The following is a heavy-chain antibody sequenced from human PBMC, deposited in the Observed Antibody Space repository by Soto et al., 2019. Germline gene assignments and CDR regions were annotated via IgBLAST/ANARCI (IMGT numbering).Heavy chain of an antibody. CDR1: GGSMTSSNW. CDR2: AHHSGRT. D-gene: IGHD1-26*01. V-gene: IGHV4-4*02. CDR3: ARSEATGLDY. Sequence: QVQLQESGPGLVKPSGTLSLTCTVSGGSMTSSNWWNWVRQSPGKGLGWIGEAHHSGRTHYNPSLKRRVPISVAKSKNHFSLKLSSVPAADPDVYYCARSEATGLDYWGQGTLVTVSS. J-gene: IGHJ4*02.